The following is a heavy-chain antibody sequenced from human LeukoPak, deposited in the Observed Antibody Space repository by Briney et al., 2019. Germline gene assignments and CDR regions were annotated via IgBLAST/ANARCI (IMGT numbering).Heavy chain of an antibody. V-gene: IGHV1-2*02. Sequence: ASVKVSCKASGYTFTYYYMHWVRQVPGQGLEWVGWFNPTGGGSHLAQKFQGRVALTMDASINTAYLDVIRLRSDDTAFYYCAKVAFDSSGYQYYSDSWGQGSLVTVSS. CDR3: AKVAFDSSGYQYYSDS. CDR1: GYTFTYYY. D-gene: IGHD3-22*01. J-gene: IGHJ4*02. CDR2: FNPTGGGS.